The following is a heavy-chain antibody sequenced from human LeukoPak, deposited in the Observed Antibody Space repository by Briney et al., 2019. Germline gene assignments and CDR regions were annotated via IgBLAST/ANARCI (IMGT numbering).Heavy chain of an antibody. CDR3: ASKRPEYYYDSSGKFRYWYFDL. D-gene: IGHD3-22*01. CDR1: GGTFSSYA. J-gene: IGHJ2*01. V-gene: IGHV1-69*04. CDR2: IIPILGIA. Sequence: ASVKVSCKASGGTFSSYAISWVRQAPGQGLEWMGRIIPILGIANYAQKFQGRVTITADKSTSTAYMELSSLRSEDTAVYYCASKRPEYYYDSSGKFRYWYFDLWGRGTLVTVSS.